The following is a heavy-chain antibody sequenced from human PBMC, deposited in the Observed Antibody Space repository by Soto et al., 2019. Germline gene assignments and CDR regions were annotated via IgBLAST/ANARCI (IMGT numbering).Heavy chain of an antibody. CDR2: MNPNSGNT. CDR3: AFSTTPAYYYYYGMGV. Sequence: ASVKVSCKASGYTFTSYDINWVRQATGQGLEWMGWMNPNSGNTGYAQKFQGRVTMTRNTSISTAYMELSSLRSEDTAVYYCAFSTTPAYYYYYGMGVWGQGTTVTVSS. D-gene: IGHD1-1*01. CDR1: GYTFTSYD. J-gene: IGHJ6*02. V-gene: IGHV1-8*01.